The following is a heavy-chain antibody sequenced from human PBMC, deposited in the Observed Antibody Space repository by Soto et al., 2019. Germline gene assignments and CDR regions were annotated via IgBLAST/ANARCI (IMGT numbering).Heavy chain of an antibody. D-gene: IGHD7-27*01. J-gene: IGHJ4*02. CDR2: ISPHSGGP. Sequence: ASVKVSCKASGYTFTGYYIHWVRQAPGQGLEWMGSISPHSGGPNYAQRFQGRVTMARDTSMTTVYMEMSGLTSDDTAVYYCAREEQTGANYYLDYWGQGTLVTVSS. V-gene: IGHV1-2*02. CDR1: GYTFTGYY. CDR3: AREEQTGANYYLDY.